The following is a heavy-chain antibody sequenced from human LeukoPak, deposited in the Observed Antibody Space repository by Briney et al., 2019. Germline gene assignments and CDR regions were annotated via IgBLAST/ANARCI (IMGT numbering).Heavy chain of an antibody. Sequence: PSETLSLTCTVSGGSLDSFYCSWIRQPPGKGLEYIGYIYYSGTTNYDPSLKGRVTISVDMSKNQFSLKLISVTAADTAVYYCARDPPGKGALDFWGQGTLVTVSS. D-gene: IGHD3-16*01. V-gene: IGHV4-59*01. CDR2: IYYSGTT. CDR1: GGSLDSFY. J-gene: IGHJ4*02. CDR3: ARDPPGKGALDF.